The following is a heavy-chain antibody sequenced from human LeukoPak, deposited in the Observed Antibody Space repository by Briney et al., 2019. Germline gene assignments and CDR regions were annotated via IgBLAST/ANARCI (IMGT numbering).Heavy chain of an antibody. D-gene: IGHD2/OR15-2a*01. CDR2: IRYDESGK. Sequence: GGPLRLSCAASGFTFSRYGMHWVRQAPGKGRQGVGFIRYDESGKKYEACVKGRFTISRDNSKGTVSLQMYSLRVEDTAVYYCATQFYASGNYYSPIHYWGHGTLVTVSS. CDR3: ATQFYASGNYYSPIHY. CDR1: GFTFSRYG. V-gene: IGHV3-30*02. J-gene: IGHJ4*01.